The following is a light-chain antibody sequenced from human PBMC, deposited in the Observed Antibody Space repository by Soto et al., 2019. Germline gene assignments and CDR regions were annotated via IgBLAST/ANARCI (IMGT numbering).Light chain of an antibody. CDR3: LTYTKDAQGT. Sequence: DIQMTQSPSSLSASVGDRVTLTCRASQDISQYLAWYQQRPGKVPKLLIYYASTLQSGVPSRFSGIASVTSFALTISSLQPEDVATYYCLTYTKDAQGTVGQGTKVDIK. CDR1: QDISQY. V-gene: IGKV1-27*01. CDR2: YAS. J-gene: IGKJ1*01.